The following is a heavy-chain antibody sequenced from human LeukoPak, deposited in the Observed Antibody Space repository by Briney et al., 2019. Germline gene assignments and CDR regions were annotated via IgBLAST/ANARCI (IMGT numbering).Heavy chain of an antibody. CDR2: ISNDSTVI. D-gene: IGHD4-17*01. Sequence: GSLRLSCAASGFIFNHYNMNWVRQAPGKGLEWVSFISNDSTVIYYTQSVKGRFTISRDNAENSLFLQLNNLRAEDTAVYYCAREGFSTVTSDYWGQGTLVTVSS. V-gene: IGHV3-48*04. J-gene: IGHJ4*02. CDR1: GFIFNHYN. CDR3: AREGFSTVTSDY.